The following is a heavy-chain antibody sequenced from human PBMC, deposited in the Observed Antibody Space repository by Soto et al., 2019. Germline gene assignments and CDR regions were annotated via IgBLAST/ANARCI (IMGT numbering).Heavy chain of an antibody. CDR2: INAGNGNT. CDR3: AIGLGGWPDY. CDR1: GYPFTSYA. J-gene: IGHJ4*02. Sequence: QVQLVQSGAEVKKPGASVKVSCKASGYPFTSYAIHWVRQAPGQRPEWMGWINAGNGNTRYSQKFQDRVTITRDTSASTAYMELSSLRSDDTAVYYCAIGLGGWPDYWGKGTLVTLSS. D-gene: IGHD6-19*01. V-gene: IGHV1-3*01.